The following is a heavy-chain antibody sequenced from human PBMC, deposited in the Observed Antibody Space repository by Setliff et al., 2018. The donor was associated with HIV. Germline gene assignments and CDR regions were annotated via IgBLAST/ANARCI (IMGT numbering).Heavy chain of an antibody. Sequence: PSETLSLTCTVSGGSISSRDYYWGWIRQPPGKGLEWIGSIYYTGRSFHNPSLKSRITISVDTSKNQFSLKLSSVTAADTAVYYCGRENPGDYWGQGTLVTVSS. CDR3: GRENPGDY. CDR2: IYYTGRS. D-gene: IGHD3-10*01. J-gene: IGHJ4*02. V-gene: IGHV4-39*01. CDR1: GGSISSRDYY.